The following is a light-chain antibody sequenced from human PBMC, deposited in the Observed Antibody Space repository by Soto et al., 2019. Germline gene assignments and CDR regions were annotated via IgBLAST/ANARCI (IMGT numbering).Light chain of an antibody. CDR2: EGS. CDR1: SSDVGSYNL. Sequence: QSALTQPASVSGSPGQSITISCTGTSSDVGSYNLVSWYQQHPGKAPKLMIYEGSKRPSGVSNRFSGSKSGNTASLGITGFQTGDEADYYCGSWDSSLSAYVFGTGTKVTVL. J-gene: IGLJ1*01. V-gene: IGLV2-14*02. CDR3: GSWDSSLSAYV.